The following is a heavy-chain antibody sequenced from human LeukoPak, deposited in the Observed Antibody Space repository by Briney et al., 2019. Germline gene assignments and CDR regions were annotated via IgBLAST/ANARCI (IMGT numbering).Heavy chain of an antibody. Sequence: GGSLRLSCAASGFTFSSYSMNWVRQAPGKGLEWVSYISSSSSTIYYADSVKGRFTISRDNAKNSLYLQMNSLRAEDTAVYYCARDGSGYSDPVDYWGQGTLVTVSS. V-gene: IGHV3-48*01. D-gene: IGHD3-22*01. CDR2: ISSSSSTI. CDR3: ARDGSGYSDPVDY. J-gene: IGHJ4*02. CDR1: GFTFSSYS.